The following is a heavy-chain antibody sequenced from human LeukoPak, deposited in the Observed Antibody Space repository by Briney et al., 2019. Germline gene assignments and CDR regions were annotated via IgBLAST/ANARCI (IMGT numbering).Heavy chain of an antibody. CDR1: GFTFSSHG. CDR2: IWYNGSNK. Sequence: PGRSLRLSCAASGFTFSSHGMHWVRQAPGKGLEWVAVIWYNGSNKYYADSVKGRFTISRGNSKNTLYLQMNSLRAEDTAVYYCARDGPRWGQGTLVTVSS. J-gene: IGHJ4*02. V-gene: IGHV3-33*01. CDR3: ARDGPR.